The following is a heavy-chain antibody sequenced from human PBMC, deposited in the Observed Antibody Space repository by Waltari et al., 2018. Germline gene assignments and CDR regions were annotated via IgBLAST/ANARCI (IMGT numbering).Heavy chain of an antibody. V-gene: IGHV4-38-2*02. CDR2: IYPSGRT. CDR1: GYSISSGYY. CDR3: TREEGGATDY. Sequence: QVQLQESCPGLVKPSETLSLTCAVSGYSISSGYYWGWIRQPPGKGLEWIGTIYPSGRTLYTPSLKSRVTLSVYTSKNQVSLKLGSVTAADTAVYYCTREEGGATDYWGQGTLVTVSS. D-gene: IGHD1-26*01. J-gene: IGHJ4*02.